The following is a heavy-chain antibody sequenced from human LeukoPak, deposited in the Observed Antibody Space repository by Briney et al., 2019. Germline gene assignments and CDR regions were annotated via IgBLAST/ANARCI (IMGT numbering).Heavy chain of an antibody. V-gene: IGHV3-53*01. CDR1: GFSVSDYF. CDR3: ARGRASTTIFDF. Sequence: GGSLRLSCAASGFSVSDYFMAWVRHAPGKGLHWVSHIDRGCVTEDADSVKGRFTVSRDTSRNIFYLQMTSLRADDTAMYYCARGRASTTIFDFWGQGTLVTVT. D-gene: IGHD5-12*01. CDR2: IDRGCVT. J-gene: IGHJ4*02.